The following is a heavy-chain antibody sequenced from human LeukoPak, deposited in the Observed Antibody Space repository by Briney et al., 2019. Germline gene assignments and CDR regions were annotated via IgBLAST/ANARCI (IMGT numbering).Heavy chain of an antibody. CDR2: ISYDGSSK. Sequence: PGGSLRLSCAASGFTFSSYGMHWVRQAPGKGLEWVAVISYDGSSKYYADSVKGRFTISRDNSKNTLYLQMNSLRAEDTAVYYCAKDPRSGSYSDYFDYWGQGTLVTVSS. CDR3: AKDPRSGSYSDYFDY. V-gene: IGHV3-30*18. CDR1: GFTFSSYG. D-gene: IGHD1-26*01. J-gene: IGHJ4*02.